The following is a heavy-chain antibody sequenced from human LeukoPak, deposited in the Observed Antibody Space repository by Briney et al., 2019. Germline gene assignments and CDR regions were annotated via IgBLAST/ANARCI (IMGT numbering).Heavy chain of an antibody. D-gene: IGHD2-15*01. CDR3: ARGQDVGGSDLAKDVFDI. V-gene: IGHV1-69*04. CDR2: SIPISGIA. Sequence: SVKVSCTASGGTFSSYAISWVRQARGQGLEWMGRSIPISGIANYAQRFQGRVTITADKCTSTAYMELSSLRSEDTAVYYCARGQDVGGSDLAKDVFDIWGQGTMVTVSS. CDR1: GGTFSSYA. J-gene: IGHJ3*02.